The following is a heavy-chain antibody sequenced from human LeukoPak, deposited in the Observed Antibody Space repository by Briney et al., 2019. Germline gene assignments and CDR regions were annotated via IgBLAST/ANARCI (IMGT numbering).Heavy chain of an antibody. Sequence: SGTLSLTCAVSGGSISSSNWWSWVRQHPGKGLEWIGYIYYSGSTYYNPSLKSRVTISVDTSKNQFSLKLSSVTAADTAVYYCARTDQGNWFDPWGQGTLVTVSS. V-gene: IGHV4-4*02. CDR1: GGSISSSNW. CDR3: ARTDQGNWFDP. CDR2: IYYSGST. J-gene: IGHJ5*02. D-gene: IGHD2-2*01.